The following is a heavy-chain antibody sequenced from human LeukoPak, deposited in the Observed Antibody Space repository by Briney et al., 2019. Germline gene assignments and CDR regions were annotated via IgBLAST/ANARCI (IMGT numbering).Heavy chain of an antibody. CDR1: GFDFTTHS. Sequence: GGSLRLSCAVSGFDFTTHSMNWVRQAPGEGLECVSVIYSDGSTYYADSVKGRFTISRDNSKNTLYLQMTSLRAEDTAVYYCATFAGVRWGQGTLVTVSS. D-gene: IGHD6-13*01. V-gene: IGHV3-53*01. CDR2: IYSDGST. J-gene: IGHJ4*02. CDR3: ATFAGVR.